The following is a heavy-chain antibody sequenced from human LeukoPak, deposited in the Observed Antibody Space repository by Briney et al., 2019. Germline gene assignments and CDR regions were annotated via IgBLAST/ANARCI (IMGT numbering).Heavy chain of an antibody. Sequence: PGGSLRLSCAASGFTFSSYSMNWVRQAPGKGLEWVSYISSSSSTIYYADSVKGRFTISRDNAKNSLYLQMNSLRAEDTAVYYCARGDGGITGMYFDCWGQGTLVTVSS. D-gene: IGHD1-20*01. J-gene: IGHJ4*02. V-gene: IGHV3-48*01. CDR3: ARGDGGITGMYFDC. CDR2: ISSSSSTI. CDR1: GFTFSSYS.